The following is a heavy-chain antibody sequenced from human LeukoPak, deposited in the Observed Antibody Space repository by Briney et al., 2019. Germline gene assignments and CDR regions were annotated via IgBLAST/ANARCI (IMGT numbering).Heavy chain of an antibody. V-gene: IGHV4-34*01. CDR2: INHSGST. CDR1: GGSFSGYY. CDR3: ARGRSNIVVVVAATSFDY. D-gene: IGHD2-15*01. J-gene: IGHJ4*02. Sequence: SETLSLTCAVYGGSFSGYYWSWIRQPPGKGLEWIGEINHSGSTNYTPSLKSRVTISVDTSKNQFSLKLSSVTAADTAVYYCARGRSNIVVVVAATSFDYWGQGTLVTVSS.